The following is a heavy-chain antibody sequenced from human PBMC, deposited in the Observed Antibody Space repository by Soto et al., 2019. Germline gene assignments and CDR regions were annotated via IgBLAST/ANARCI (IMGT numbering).Heavy chain of an antibody. V-gene: IGHV4-30-4*01. CDR1: GGSISSGDYY. J-gene: IGHJ6*02. CDR2: IYYSGST. CDR3: ARGGGHGDFLSYYYGIDV. D-gene: IGHD4-17*01. Sequence: QVQLQESGPGLVKPSQTLSLTCTVSGGSISSGDYYWSWIRQPPGKGLEGIGYIYYSGSTYSNPSIKNRVTITGDTSKIQISLKLSSVTAADTAVYYCARGGGHGDFLSYYYGIDVWGQGTTVTVSS.